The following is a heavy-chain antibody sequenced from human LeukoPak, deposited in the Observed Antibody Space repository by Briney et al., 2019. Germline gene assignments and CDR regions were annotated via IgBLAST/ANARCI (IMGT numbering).Heavy chain of an antibody. J-gene: IGHJ3*02. CDR3: AIKPRRVRQAFDI. V-gene: IGHV1-8*03. D-gene: IGHD1-1*01. Sequence: GASVKVSCKASGYTFTSYDINWVRQATGQGLEWMGWMNPNSGNTGYAQKFQGRVTITRNTSISTAYMELSSLRSEDTAVYYCAIKPRRVRQAFDIWGQGTMVTVSS. CDR1: GYTFTSYD. CDR2: MNPNSGNT.